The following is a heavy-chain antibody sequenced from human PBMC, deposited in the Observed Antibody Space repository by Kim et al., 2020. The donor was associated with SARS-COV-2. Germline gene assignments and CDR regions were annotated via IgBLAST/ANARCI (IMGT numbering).Heavy chain of an antibody. J-gene: IGHJ6*02. CDR3: AKHIAARPDWRFNGMDV. Sequence: GGSLRLSCAASGFTFSSYAMSWVRQAPGKGLEWVSAISGSGGSTYYADSVKGRFTISRDNSKNTLYLQMNSLRAEDTAVYYCAKHIAARPDWRFNGMDVWGQGTTVTVSS. V-gene: IGHV3-23*01. CDR1: GFTFSSYA. D-gene: IGHD6-6*01. CDR2: ISGSGGST.